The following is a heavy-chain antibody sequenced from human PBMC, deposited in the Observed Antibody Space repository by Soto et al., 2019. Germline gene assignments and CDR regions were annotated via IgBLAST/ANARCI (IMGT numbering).Heavy chain of an antibody. V-gene: IGHV3-23*01. J-gene: IGHJ5*02. CDR2: ITRGGDST. CDR3: YVYSSSSCYFDP. Sequence: PGGSLRLSCAASGFTFATYAMSWVRQAPGKGLEWVSAITRGGDSTFYADSVKGRFTISRDNSKNTLYLQMNSLRAEDTAIYYCYVYSSSSCYFDPWGQGTLVTVSA. D-gene: IGHD6-6*01. CDR1: GFTFATYA.